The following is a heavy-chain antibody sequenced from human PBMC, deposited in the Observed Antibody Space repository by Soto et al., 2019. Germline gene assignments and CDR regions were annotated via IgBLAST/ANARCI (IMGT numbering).Heavy chain of an antibody. CDR3: ARDVSRATIGDFDL. CDR1: GFTFSSYA. Sequence: PGGSLRLSCSASGFTFSSYAMHWVRQAPGKGLEYVSAISSNGGSTYYADSVKGRFTISRDNAENTLTLEMTSLRAEDTAVYYCARDVSRATIGDFDLWGQGTLVTVSS. D-gene: IGHD5-12*01. V-gene: IGHV3-64*04. CDR2: ISSNGGST. J-gene: IGHJ4*02.